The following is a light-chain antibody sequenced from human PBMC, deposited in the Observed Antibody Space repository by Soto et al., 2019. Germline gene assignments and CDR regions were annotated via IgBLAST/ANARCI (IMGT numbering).Light chain of an antibody. V-gene: IGLV1-40*01. J-gene: IGLJ1*01. CDR1: SSNIGATYD. CDR2: GNS. Sequence: QSVLTQPPSVSGAPGQRVTISCTWSSSNIGATYDVQWYQQLPGTAPKLLIYGNSNRPSGVPDRFSGSKSGTSASLAITGLQADDEADYYYQSYDSSLSDHYVFGTGTRSPS. CDR3: QSYDSSLSDHYV.